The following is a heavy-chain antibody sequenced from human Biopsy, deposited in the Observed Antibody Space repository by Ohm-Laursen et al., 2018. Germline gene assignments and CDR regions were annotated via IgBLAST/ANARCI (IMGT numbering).Heavy chain of an antibody. CDR1: GESITRGGFY. Sequence: SQTLSLTCSVSGESITRGGFYWSWVRQLPGKGLEWIAYIHYDGETFYNPSLKSRVMISRDTSKNQFSLRLNSVTAADTAVYYCARATNSTGWPYYYFYGMDVWGQGTTVTVSS. V-gene: IGHV4-31*03. CDR2: IHYDGET. CDR3: ARATNSTGWPYYYFYGMDV. J-gene: IGHJ6*02. D-gene: IGHD2/OR15-2a*01.